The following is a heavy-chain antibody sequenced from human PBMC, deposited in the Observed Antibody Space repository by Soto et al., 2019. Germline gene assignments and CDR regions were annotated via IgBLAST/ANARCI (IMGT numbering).Heavy chain of an antibody. CDR3: ARGNDDSSGYGGY. V-gene: IGHV1-69*12. CDR1: GGTFSSYA. Sequence: QVQLVQSGAEVKKPGSSVKVSCKASGGTFSSYAISWVRQAPGQGLEWMGGIIPIFGTANYAQKFQGRVTSTADEATSTAYMELSNLRSEDTAVYYCARGNDDSSGYGGYWGQGTLVTVSS. J-gene: IGHJ4*02. D-gene: IGHD3-22*01. CDR2: IIPIFGTA.